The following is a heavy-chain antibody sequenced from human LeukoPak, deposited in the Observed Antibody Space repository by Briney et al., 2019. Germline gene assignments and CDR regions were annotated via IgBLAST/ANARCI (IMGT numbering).Heavy chain of an antibody. Sequence: PGGPLRLSCAASGFTFSSYAMSWVRQAPGKGLEWVSAISGSGGSTYYADSVKGRFTISRDNSKNTLYLQMNSLRAEDTAVYYCAKQPYYYGSGSMGDWFDPWGQGTLVTVSS. CDR2: ISGSGGST. J-gene: IGHJ5*02. V-gene: IGHV3-23*01. D-gene: IGHD3-10*01. CDR3: AKQPYYYGSGSMGDWFDP. CDR1: GFTFSSYA.